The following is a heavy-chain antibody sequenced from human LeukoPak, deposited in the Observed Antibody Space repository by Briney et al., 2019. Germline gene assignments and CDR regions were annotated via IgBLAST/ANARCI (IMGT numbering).Heavy chain of an antibody. V-gene: IGHV1-69*05. CDR3: ARVFHRQGGVFDY. Sequence: ASAKVSCKASGGTFSSYAISWVRQAPGQGLEWMGRIIPIFGTANYAQKFQGRVTITTDESTSTAYMELSSLRSEDTAVYYCARVFHRQGGVFDYWGQGTLVTVSS. D-gene: IGHD1-26*01. J-gene: IGHJ4*02. CDR2: IIPIFGTA. CDR1: GGTFSSYA.